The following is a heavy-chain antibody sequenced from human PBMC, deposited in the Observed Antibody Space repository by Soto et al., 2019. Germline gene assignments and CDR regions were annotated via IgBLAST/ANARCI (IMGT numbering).Heavy chain of an antibody. D-gene: IGHD4-4*01. Sequence: QVQLVACGGGVVQPGRSLRLSCAASGFTFSSYAMHWVRQAPGNVLEWVAVISYDGSNKYYSDYVKGRFTISRDTSKNTLYLQMNSLRAEDTAVYYCARSGPRRYDSSSSLDYWGQGTLVTVSS. V-gene: IGHV3-30-3*01. CDR1: GFTFSSYA. J-gene: IGHJ4*02. CDR3: ARSGPRRYDSSSSLDY. CDR2: ISYDGSNK.